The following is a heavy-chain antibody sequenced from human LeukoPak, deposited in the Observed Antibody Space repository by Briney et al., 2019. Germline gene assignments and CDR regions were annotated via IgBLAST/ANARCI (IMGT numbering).Heavy chain of an antibody. D-gene: IGHD3-16*01. V-gene: IGHV4-59*01. J-gene: IGHJ3*02. CDR3: ARNTWGGSAFDI. CDR1: GDSISSFY. CDR2: IYYSGST. Sequence: PSETLSLTCTISGDSISSFYWSWIRQPPGKGLEWIGYIYYSGSTNQNPSLKSRVTISVDTSKNQFSLNLSSVTAADTAVYYCARNTWGGSAFDIWGQGTTVTVSS.